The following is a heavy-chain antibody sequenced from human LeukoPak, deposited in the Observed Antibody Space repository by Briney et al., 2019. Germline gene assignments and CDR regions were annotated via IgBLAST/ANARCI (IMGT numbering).Heavy chain of an antibody. CDR1: GGSISSTAYY. V-gene: IGHV4-30-4*01. CDR2: IYYSGNT. CDR3: ARGSAWYFVY. J-gene: IGHJ4*02. Sequence: SQTLSLTCTVSGGSISSTAYYWSWIRQPPGKGLEWIGYIYYSGNTYYNPSLKSRLTVSMDLSKNQFSLKLSSMTAADTAVYYCARGSAWYFVYWGQGTLVTVSS. D-gene: IGHD6-19*01.